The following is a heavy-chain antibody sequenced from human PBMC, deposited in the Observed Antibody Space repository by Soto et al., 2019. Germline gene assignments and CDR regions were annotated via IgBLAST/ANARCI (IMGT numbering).Heavy chain of an antibody. D-gene: IGHD5-18*01. V-gene: IGHV1-69*13. CDR2: IIPMFGTA. CDR1: GGTFSTYA. CDR3: ASGIQLWLRRINNGYSG. J-gene: IGHJ4*02. Sequence: GASVKVSCKAPGGTFSTYAISWVRQAHGQGLEWMGGIIPMFGTANYAQRFQDRVTITADESTNTVYMELSSLRSEDTAVYFCASGIQLWLRRINNGYSGWGQGTLVTVSS.